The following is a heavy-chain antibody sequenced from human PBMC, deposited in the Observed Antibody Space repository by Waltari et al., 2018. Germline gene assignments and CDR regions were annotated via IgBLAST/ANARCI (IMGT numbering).Heavy chain of an antibody. V-gene: IGHV3-48*03. Sequence: EIQLVESGGGLVQPGGSLRLSCEVSGFIFSDSEMNWVRQAPGKGLEWVSFINPSGYVIYAESVKGRFTISRDNSKSSLFLQMNSLRGEDTAVYFCARGRVGDGDCLDSWGQGTLVTVSS. CDR1: GFIFSDSE. D-gene: IGHD2-21*02. CDR3: ARGRVGDGDCLDS. J-gene: IGHJ5*01. CDR2: INPSGYV.